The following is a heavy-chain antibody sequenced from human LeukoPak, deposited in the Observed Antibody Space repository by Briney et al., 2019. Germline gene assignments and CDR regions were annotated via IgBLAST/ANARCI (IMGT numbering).Heavy chain of an antibody. Sequence: PSETLSLTCAVYGGSFSGYYWSWIRQPPGKGLEWIGEINHSGSTNYNPSLKSRVTISVDTSKNQFSLKLSSVTAADTAVYYCAREVARGVIGLDYWGQGTLVTVSS. CDR1: GGSFSGYY. J-gene: IGHJ4*02. V-gene: IGHV4-34*01. CDR2: INHSGST. CDR3: AREVARGVIGLDY. D-gene: IGHD3-10*01.